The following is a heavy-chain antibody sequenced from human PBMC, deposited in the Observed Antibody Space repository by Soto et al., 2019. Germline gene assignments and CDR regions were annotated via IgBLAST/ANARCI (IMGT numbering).Heavy chain of an antibody. CDR3: ARFRYYGSGSKDENYYYDSSGYYYYFDY. CDR2: ISSSSSYI. D-gene: IGHD3-22*01. J-gene: IGHJ4*02. V-gene: IGHV3-21*01. CDR1: GFTFSSYS. Sequence: GGSLRLSCAASGFTFSSYSMNWVRQAPGKGLEWVSSISSSSSYIYYADSVKGRFTISRDNAKNSLYLQMNSLRAEDTAVYYCARFRYYGSGSKDENYYYDSSGYYYYFDYWGQGXLVTVSS.